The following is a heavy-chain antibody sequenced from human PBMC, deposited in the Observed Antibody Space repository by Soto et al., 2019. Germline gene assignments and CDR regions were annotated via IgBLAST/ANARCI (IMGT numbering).Heavy chain of an antibody. V-gene: IGHV4-61*01. Sequence: SETLSLTCTVSGGSVSSGSYYWSWIRQPPGKGLEWIGYIYYSGSTNYNPSLKSRVTISVDTSKNQFSLKLSSVTDADTAVYYCARGHSIPIFGAVIGPFDYCGQGTLVAVSS. J-gene: IGHJ4*02. D-gene: IGHD3-3*01. CDR3: ARGHSIPIFGAVIGPFDY. CDR2: IYYSGST. CDR1: GGSVSSGSYY.